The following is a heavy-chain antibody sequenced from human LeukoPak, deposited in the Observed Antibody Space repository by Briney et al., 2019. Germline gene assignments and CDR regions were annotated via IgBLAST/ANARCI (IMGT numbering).Heavy chain of an antibody. CDR2: ISSSSSYI. J-gene: IGHJ4*02. CDR3: GKEVDGYSYGCDY. D-gene: IGHD5-18*01. CDR1: GFTFSSYS. V-gene: IGHV3-21*01. Sequence: PGGSLRLSCAASGFTFSSYSMNWVRQAPGKGLEWVSSISSSSSYIYYADSVKGRFTISRDNSKNTVYLQMNSLRAEDTAVYYCGKEVDGYSYGCDYWGQGTLLTVSS.